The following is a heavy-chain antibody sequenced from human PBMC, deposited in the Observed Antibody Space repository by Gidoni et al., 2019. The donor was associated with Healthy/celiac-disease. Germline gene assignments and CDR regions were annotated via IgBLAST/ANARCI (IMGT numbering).Heavy chain of an antibody. V-gene: IGHV3-30-3*01. CDR2: ISYDGSNK. D-gene: IGHD3-22*01. J-gene: IGHJ3*02. CDR3: ARAAMIVVVTDAFDI. CDR1: GFTFSSYA. Sequence: QVQLVESGGGVVQPGRSLILSFAAPGFTFSSYAMHWVRQAPGKGLEWVAVISYDGSNKYYADSVKGRFTISRDNAKNTLYLQMNSLRAEDTAVYYCARAAMIVVVTDAFDIWGQGTMVTVSS.